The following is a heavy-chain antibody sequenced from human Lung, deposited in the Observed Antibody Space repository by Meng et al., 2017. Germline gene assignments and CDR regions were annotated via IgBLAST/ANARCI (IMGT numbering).Heavy chain of an antibody. V-gene: IGHV1-2*06. CDR2: IDPKSGDT. CDR3: ARDEDISAAGKLFGDY. Sequence: ASVKVSCKPSGYNFPDYWLHWVRRAPGQGLEWMGRIDPKSGDTHYAQRFQGRVTMTGDTSISTAYMELSGLRSDDTAMYYCARDEDISAAGKLFGDYWGQRTHVTVSS. J-gene: IGHJ4*02. D-gene: IGHD6-13*01. CDR1: GYNFPDYW.